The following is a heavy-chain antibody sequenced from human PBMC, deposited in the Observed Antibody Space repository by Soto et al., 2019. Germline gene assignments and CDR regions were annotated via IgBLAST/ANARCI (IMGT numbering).Heavy chain of an antibody. V-gene: IGHV1-69*13. J-gene: IGHJ6*02. Sequence: GASVKVSCKASGGTFSSYAISWVRQAPGQGLEWMGGIIPIFGTADYAQKFQGRVTITADESTSTAYVELSSLRSEDTAMYYCATHEIGHCISASCYKGGYYYGMDVWGQGTTVTVSS. CDR3: ATHEIGHCISASCYKGGYYYGMDV. CDR2: IIPIFGTA. CDR1: GGTFSSYA. D-gene: IGHD2-2*02.